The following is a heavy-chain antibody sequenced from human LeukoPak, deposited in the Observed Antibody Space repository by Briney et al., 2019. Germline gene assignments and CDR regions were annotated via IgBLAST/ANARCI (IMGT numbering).Heavy chain of an antibody. CDR1: GFTSSSYA. CDR2: ISGSGGNT. CDR3: AKLRSGTTGNVEI. Sequence: GGSLRLSCAASGFTSSSYAMSWVRQAPGEGLEWVSAISGSGGNTYYADSVKGRFTISRDNSKNTLYLQMNSLRAEDSAAYYCAKLRSGTTGNVEIWGQGTMVTVSS. D-gene: IGHD1-26*01. J-gene: IGHJ3*02. V-gene: IGHV3-23*01.